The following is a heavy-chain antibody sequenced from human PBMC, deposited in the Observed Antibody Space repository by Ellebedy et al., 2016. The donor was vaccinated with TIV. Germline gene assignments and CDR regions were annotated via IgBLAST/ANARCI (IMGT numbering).Heavy chain of an antibody. D-gene: IGHD2-2*01. V-gene: IGHV1-24*01. CDR2: FDPEDGET. CDR1: GYTLTELS. J-gene: IGHJ6*02. CDR3: ATRSQTSSYYYYYGMDV. Sequence: ASVKVSCKVSGYTLTELSMHWVRQAPGNGLEWMGGFDPEDGETIYAQKFQGRVTMTEDTSTDTAYMELSSLRSEDTAVYYCATRSQTSSYYYYYGMDVWGQGTTVTVSS.